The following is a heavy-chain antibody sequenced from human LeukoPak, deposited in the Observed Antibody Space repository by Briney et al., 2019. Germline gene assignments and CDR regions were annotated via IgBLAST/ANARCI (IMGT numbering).Heavy chain of an antibody. D-gene: IGHD5-12*01. CDR2: ISGSGSSI. CDR3: ARDPGSGYEEHFDY. CDR1: GFTFSSYG. Sequence: GGTLRLSCAASGFTFSSYGMSWVRQAPGKGLEWVSAISGSGSSIYYADSVKGRFTISRDNAKDSLYLQMNSLRAEDTAVYYCARDPGSGYEEHFDYWGQGTLVTVSS. V-gene: IGHV3-21*04. J-gene: IGHJ4*02.